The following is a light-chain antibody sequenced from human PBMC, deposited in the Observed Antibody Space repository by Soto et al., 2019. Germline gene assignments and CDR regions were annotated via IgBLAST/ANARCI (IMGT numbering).Light chain of an antibody. CDR3: QQYYDAPQT. J-gene: IGKJ1*01. CDR1: QSVLYSSNNKNY. CDR2: WAS. V-gene: IGKV4-1*01. Sequence: DIVMTQSPDSLAVSLGERATINCKSSQSVLYSSNNKNYLAWYQQKPGQPPKLLIYWASTRESGVPDRFSGSGSGTEFPLTISSLQAEDVAVYYCQQYYDAPQTFGQGTKVEIK.